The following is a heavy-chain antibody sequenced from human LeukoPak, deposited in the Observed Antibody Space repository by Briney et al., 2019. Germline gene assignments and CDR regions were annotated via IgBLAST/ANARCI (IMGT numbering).Heavy chain of an antibody. V-gene: IGHV3-7*01. CDR3: ARTTTVTTNY. J-gene: IGHJ4*02. CDR2: IKQDGSEK. D-gene: IGHD4-17*01. CDR1: GFTFSSYW. Sequence: PGGSLRLSCEASGFTFSSYWMSWVRQAPGKGLEWVANIKQDGSEKYYVDSVKGRFTISRDNAKNSLYLQMNSLRAEDTAVYYCARTTTVTTNYWGQGTLVTVSS.